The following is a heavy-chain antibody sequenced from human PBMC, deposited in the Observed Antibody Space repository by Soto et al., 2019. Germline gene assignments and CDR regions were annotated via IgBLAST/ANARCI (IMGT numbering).Heavy chain of an antibody. J-gene: IGHJ4*02. Sequence: QVQLVESGGGVVQPGRSLRLSCAASGFTFSSYGMHWVRQAPGKGLEWVAVISNDGNNRYYGDSVKGRFAISRDSFKNTVYLQMNSLRAEDTAMYYCAKDADVVVVIGSTGLDYWGQGTLVTVSS. CDR3: AKDADVVVVIGSTGLDY. CDR2: ISNDGNNR. V-gene: IGHV3-30*18. CDR1: GFTFSSYG. D-gene: IGHD2-15*01.